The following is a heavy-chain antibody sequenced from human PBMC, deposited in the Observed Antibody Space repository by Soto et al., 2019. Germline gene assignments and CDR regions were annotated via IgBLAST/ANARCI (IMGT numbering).Heavy chain of an antibody. D-gene: IGHD5-12*01. V-gene: IGHV4-59*01. CDR3: VRGGYVHAFDY. J-gene: IGHJ4*02. CDR2: IYYSGNT. CDR1: GGSISYYD. Sequence: SETLSLTCTVSGGSISYYDCGWIRQPPGKGLEWIGSIYYSGNTHYNPSLKSRVTISVDTSMNPFSLNLDSVTAVDSAVYYCVRGGYVHAFDYLGQGALITLCS.